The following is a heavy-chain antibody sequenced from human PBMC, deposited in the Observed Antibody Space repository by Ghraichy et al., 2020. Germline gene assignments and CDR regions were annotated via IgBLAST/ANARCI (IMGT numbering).Heavy chain of an antibody. CDR2: ISSSSSTI. Sequence: LSLTCAASGFTFSSYSMNWVRQAPGKGLEWVSYISSSSSTIYYADSVKGRFTISRDNAKNSLYLQMNSLRDEDTAVYYCAGLATMGYYYYYYMDVWGKGTTVTVSS. D-gene: IGHD3-10*01. CDR1: GFTFSSYS. CDR3: AGLATMGYYYYYYMDV. J-gene: IGHJ6*03. V-gene: IGHV3-48*02.